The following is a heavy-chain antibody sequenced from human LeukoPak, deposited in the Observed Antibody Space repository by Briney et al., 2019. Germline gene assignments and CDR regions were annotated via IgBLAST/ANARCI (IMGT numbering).Heavy chain of an antibody. J-gene: IGHJ4*02. V-gene: IGHV1-2*02. D-gene: IGHD6-19*01. CDR2: ININSGGT. CDR3: ARGIAVTGTSGPNFDY. Sequence: AAVKVSCKASGYTFTGYYMHWVRQAPGQGLEWMGWININSGGTNYAQKFQGRVTMIRDTSISTAYMELSRLRSDATAVYYCARGIAVTGTSGPNFDYWGQGTLVTVSS. CDR1: GYTFTGYY.